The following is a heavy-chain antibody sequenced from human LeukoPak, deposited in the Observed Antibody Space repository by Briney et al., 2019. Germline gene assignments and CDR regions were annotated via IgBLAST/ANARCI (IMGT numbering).Heavy chain of an antibody. J-gene: IGHJ6*02. CDR2: INPNSGGT. CDR1: GYTFTGYY. CDR3: ARDRKAPNYYYGMDV. V-gene: IGHV1-2*02. Sequence: ASVKVSCKASGYTFTGYYMHRVRQAPGQGLEWMGWINPNSGGTNYAQKFQGRVIMTRDTSISTAYMELSRLRSDDTAVYYCARDRKAPNYYYGMDVWGQGTTVTVSS.